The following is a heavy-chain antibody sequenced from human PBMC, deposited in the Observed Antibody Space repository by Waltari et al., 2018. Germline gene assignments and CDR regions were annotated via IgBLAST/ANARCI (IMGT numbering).Heavy chain of an antibody. CDR3: AREGYSSGWYVDY. V-gene: IGHV3-66*03. Sequence: VQLQQWGAGLLKPSETLSLTCAVYGGSFSGYYWSWVRQAPGKGLEWVSVIYSGGSTYYADSVKGRFTISRDNSKNTLYLQMNSLRAEDTAVYYCAREGYSSGWYVDYWGQGTLVTVSS. D-gene: IGHD6-19*01. CDR2: IYSGGST. CDR1: GGSFSGYY. J-gene: IGHJ4*02.